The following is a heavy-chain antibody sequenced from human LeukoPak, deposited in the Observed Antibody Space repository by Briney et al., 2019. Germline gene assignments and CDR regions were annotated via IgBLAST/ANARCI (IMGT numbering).Heavy chain of an antibody. D-gene: IGHD6-19*01. CDR1: GGTFSSYA. J-gene: IGHJ6*04. Sequence: ASVKVSCKASGGTFSSYAISWVRQAPGQGLEWMGGIIPIFGTANYAQKFQGRVTITADESTSTAYMELSSLRSEDTAVYYCARGKAVADYYYYYGMGVWGKGTTVTVSS. CDR2: IIPIFGTA. V-gene: IGHV1-69*01. CDR3: ARGKAVADYYYYYGMGV.